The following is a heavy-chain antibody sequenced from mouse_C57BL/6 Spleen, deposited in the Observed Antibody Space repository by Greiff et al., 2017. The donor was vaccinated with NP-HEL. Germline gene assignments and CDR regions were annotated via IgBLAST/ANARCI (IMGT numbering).Heavy chain of an antibody. CDR1: GYSITSGYY. CDR2: ISYDGSN. J-gene: IGHJ3*01. V-gene: IGHV3-6*01. CDR3: AREENDYAWFAY. Sequence: EVKLQESGPGLVKPSQSLSLTCSVTGYSITSGYYWNWIRQFPGNKLEWMGYISYDGSNNYNPSLKNRISITRDTSKNQFFLKLNSVTTEDTATYYCAREENDYAWFAYWGQGTLVTVSA. D-gene: IGHD2-4*01.